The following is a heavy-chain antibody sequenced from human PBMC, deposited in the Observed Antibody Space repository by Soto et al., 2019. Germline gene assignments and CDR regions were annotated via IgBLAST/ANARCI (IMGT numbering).Heavy chain of an antibody. CDR2: ISGYSGNA. J-gene: IGHJ4*02. CDR1: GYIFSDYG. CDR3: AKRTSGTTWGESDY. V-gene: IGHV1-18*04. Sequence: QVQVMQSGAEVKKPGDSVKVSCKTSGYIFSDYGINWVRQAPGQGPGWMGWISGYSGNANLAQKFQGRVTMTTDKSTRTAYMELRRLRSDDTAVYYCAKRTSGTTWGESDYWGQGTLVTVSS. D-gene: IGHD4-17*01.